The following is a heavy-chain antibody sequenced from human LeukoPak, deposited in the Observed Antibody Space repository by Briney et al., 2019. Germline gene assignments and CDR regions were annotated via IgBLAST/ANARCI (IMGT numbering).Heavy chain of an antibody. CDR2: IYYTGAT. J-gene: IGHJ6*02. D-gene: IGHD2-15*01. Sequence: SETLSLTCTVSGGSISGYFWSCIRQPPGQGLEFIGYIYYTGATLYNPSLKSQVTMSVDTSKNQFSLKLSSVTAADTAVYYCARHDPVGYYQHGMDVWGQGTTVTVSS. V-gene: IGHV4-59*08. CDR3: ARHDPVGYYQHGMDV. CDR1: GGSISGYF.